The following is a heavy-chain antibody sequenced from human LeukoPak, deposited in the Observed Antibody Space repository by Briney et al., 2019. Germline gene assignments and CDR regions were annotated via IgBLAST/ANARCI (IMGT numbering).Heavy chain of an antibody. CDR1: GFTFGDYA. J-gene: IGHJ3*01. CDR3: ATDWGSGTNYVRAFDL. Sequence: GGSLRLSCTASGFTFGDYAMSWFRQAPGKGLEWVGRIQTNNQHGTTDYATPVKGRFSISRDDSKNTLHLQMNSLKTDDTAVYYCATDWGSGTNYVRAFDLWGQGTMVTVSS. V-gene: IGHV3-15*01. CDR2: IQTNNQHGTT. D-gene: IGHD3-16*01.